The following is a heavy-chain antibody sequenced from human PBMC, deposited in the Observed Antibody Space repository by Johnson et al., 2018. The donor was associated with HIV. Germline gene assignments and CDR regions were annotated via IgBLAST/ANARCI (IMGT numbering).Heavy chain of an antibody. CDR1: GFSFSSYA. J-gene: IGHJ3*02. CDR2: ISGSGSTI. Sequence: VQLVESGGGLVQPGGSLRLSCAASGFSFSSYAMSWVRQAPGKGLEWVSAISGSGSTIYYADSVKGRFTISRDNSKNTVFLQMNSLRPEDTAMYYCAAYYDFWSGSYTSGFDIWGQGTMVTVSS. CDR3: AAYYDFWSGSYTSGFDI. V-gene: IGHV3-23*04. D-gene: IGHD3-3*01.